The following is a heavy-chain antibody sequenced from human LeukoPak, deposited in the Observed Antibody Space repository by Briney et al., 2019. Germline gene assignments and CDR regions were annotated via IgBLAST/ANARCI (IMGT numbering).Heavy chain of an antibody. V-gene: IGHV6-1*01. D-gene: IGHD5-18*01. CDR2: TYYGSRWYN. CDR1: GDSVSSNSAA. Sequence: KTSQTLSLTCAISGDSVSSNSAAWSWIRQSPSRGLEWLGRTYYGSRWYNDYAVSVKSRITINPDTFNNQFSLQLNSVTPEDTAVYYCARDSGYSRDFDYWGQGTLVTVSS. J-gene: IGHJ4*02. CDR3: ARDSGYSRDFDY.